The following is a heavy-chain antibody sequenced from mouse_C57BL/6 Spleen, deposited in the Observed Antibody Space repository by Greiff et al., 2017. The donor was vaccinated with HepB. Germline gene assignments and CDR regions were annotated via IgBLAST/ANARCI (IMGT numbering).Heavy chain of an antibody. J-gene: IGHJ4*01. D-gene: IGHD1-1*01. V-gene: IGHV5-17*01. CDR3: ARLDYYGSSDAMDY. Sequence: EVQLVESGGGLVKPGGSLKLSCAASGFTFSDHGMHWVRQAPEKGLEWVAYISSGSSTIYYADTVKGRFTISRDNAKNTLFLQMTSLRSEDTAMYYCARLDYYGSSDAMDYWGQGTSVTVSS. CDR1: GFTFSDHG. CDR2: ISSGSSTI.